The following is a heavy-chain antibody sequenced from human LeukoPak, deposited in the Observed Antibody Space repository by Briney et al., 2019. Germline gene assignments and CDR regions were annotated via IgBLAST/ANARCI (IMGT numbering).Heavy chain of an antibody. CDR3: ARRRYCSSTNCYGDWFDP. J-gene: IGHJ5*02. D-gene: IGHD2-2*01. Sequence: GGSLRLPCAASGFTFSNHWMHWVRQAPGKGLVWVSRINSDGNSTSYADSVKGRFTISRDNAKNTLYLQMNSLRAEDTAVYYCARRRYCSSTNCYGDWFDPWGQGTLVTVSS. V-gene: IGHV3-74*01. CDR2: INSDGNST. CDR1: GFTFSNHW.